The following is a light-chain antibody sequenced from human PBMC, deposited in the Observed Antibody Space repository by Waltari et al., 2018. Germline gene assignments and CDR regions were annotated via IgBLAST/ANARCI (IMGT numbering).Light chain of an antibody. Sequence: QSALTQPASVSGSPGQAITISCTGTSSDVGSYNLVSWYQQPPGKAPQLMIYAGSKRPSGVSTRFSGSQSGNTASLTISGLQAEDEADYYCCSYAGSWVFGGGTKLTVL. V-gene: IGLV2-23*01. CDR1: SSDVGSYNL. CDR2: AGS. J-gene: IGLJ3*02. CDR3: CSYAGSWV.